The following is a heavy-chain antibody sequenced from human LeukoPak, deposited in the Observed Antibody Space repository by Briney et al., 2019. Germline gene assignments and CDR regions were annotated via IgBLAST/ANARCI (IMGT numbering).Heavy chain of an antibody. CDR2: ISAYNGNT. CDR1: GYTFTSYG. CDR3: ARQRGSSGRRDPFDI. J-gene: IGHJ3*02. D-gene: IGHD3-22*01. Sequence: ASVKVSCKASGYTFTSYGISWVRQAPGQGLEWMGWISAYNGNTNYAQKLQGRVTLTTDTSTSTAYMELRSLRSDDTAVYYCARQRGSSGRRDPFDIWAKGQWSPSLQ. V-gene: IGHV1-18*01.